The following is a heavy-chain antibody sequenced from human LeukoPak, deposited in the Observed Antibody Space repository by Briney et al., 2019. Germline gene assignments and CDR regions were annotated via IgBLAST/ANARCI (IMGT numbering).Heavy chain of an antibody. D-gene: IGHD3-9*01. V-gene: IGHV3-9*01. CDR2: IRWNSGSI. J-gene: IGHJ3*02. Sequence: SLRLSCAASGFTFDDYAMHWVRQAPGKGLEWVSGIRWNSGSIGYADSVKGRFTISRDNAKNSLYLQMNSLRAEDTALYYCAKMRTYDILTGSDDAFDIWGQGTMVTVSS. CDR3: AKMRTYDILTGSDDAFDI. CDR1: GFTFDDYA.